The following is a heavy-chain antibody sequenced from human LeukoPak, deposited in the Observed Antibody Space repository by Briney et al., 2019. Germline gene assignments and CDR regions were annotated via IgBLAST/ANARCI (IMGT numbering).Heavy chain of an antibody. J-gene: IGHJ6*03. Sequence: SQTLSLTCAISGDSVSSNSAAWNWIRQSPSRGLEWLGRTYYRSKWYNDYAVSVKSRITINPDTSKNQFSLQLNSVTPEDTAVYYCARGELSGSYYGYYYYYYMDVWGKGTTVTVSS. CDR1: GDSVSSNSAA. D-gene: IGHD1-26*01. CDR2: TYYRSKWYN. CDR3: ARGELSGSYYGYYYYYYMDV. V-gene: IGHV6-1*01.